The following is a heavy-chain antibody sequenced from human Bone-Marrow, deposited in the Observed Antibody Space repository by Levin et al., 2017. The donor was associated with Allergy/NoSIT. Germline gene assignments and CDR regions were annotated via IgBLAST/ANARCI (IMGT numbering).Heavy chain of an antibody. V-gene: IGHV1-46*01. CDR2: INPSGGST. J-gene: IGHJ4*02. Sequence: GESLKISCKASGYTFTSYYMHWVRQAPGQGLEWMGIINPSGGSTSYAQKFQGRVTMTRDTSTSTVYMELSSLRSEDTAVYYCAREVRLGYCSGGSCYEEGYWGQGTLVTVSS. D-gene: IGHD2-15*01. CDR1: GYTFTSYY. CDR3: AREVRLGYCSGGSCYEEGY.